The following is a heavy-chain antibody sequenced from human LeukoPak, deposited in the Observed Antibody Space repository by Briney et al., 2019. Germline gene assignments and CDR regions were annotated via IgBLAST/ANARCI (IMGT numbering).Heavy chain of an antibody. CDR3: ARDPGYSSFYGMDV. D-gene: IGHD6-6*01. CDR2: IYYSGST. CDR1: GGSISSSSYY. Sequence: SETLSLTCTVSGGSISSSSYYWGWIRQPPGKGLEWIGSIYYSGSTYYNPSLKSRVTISVDTSKNQFSLKLSSVTAADTAVYYCARDPGYSSFYGMDVWGQGTTVTVSS. J-gene: IGHJ6*02. V-gene: IGHV4-39*07.